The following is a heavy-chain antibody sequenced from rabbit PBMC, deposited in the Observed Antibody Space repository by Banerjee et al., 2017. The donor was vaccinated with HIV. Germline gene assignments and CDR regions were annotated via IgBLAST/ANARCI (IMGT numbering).Heavy chain of an antibody. CDR2: INTSSGNT. CDR1: GFSFNNNYV. J-gene: IGHJ4*01. CDR3: ARSPNDGCGHCSFNL. V-gene: IGHV1S45*01. Sequence: QEQLEESGGDLVKPEGSLTLTCTASGFSFNNNYVMCWVRQAPGKGLEWIACINTSSGNTVYASWAKGRFTMSKTSSTTVTLQMTSLTAADKATYFCARSPNDGCGHCSFNLWGQGTLVTVS. D-gene: IGHD1-1*01.